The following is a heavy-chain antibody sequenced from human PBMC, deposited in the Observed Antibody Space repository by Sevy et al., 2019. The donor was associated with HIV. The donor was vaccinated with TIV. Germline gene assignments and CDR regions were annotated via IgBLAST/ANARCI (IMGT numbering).Heavy chain of an antibody. CDR1: GSTLSQMV. V-gene: IGHV1-24*01. CDR2: FDPEDAET. Sequence: ASVKVSCKVSGSTLSQMVMHWVRQAPGKGLEWMATFDPEDAETIYTQKLQGRVTMTEDTSRDTAYMELSNLRSEDTAVYYCATTKDYYDSSGSPFDYWGQGTLVTVSS. D-gene: IGHD3-22*01. CDR3: ATTKDYYDSSGSPFDY. J-gene: IGHJ4*02.